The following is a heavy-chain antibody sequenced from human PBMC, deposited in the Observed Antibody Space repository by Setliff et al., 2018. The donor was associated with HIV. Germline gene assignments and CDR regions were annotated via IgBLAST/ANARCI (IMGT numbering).Heavy chain of an antibody. J-gene: IGHJ4*02. V-gene: IGHV1-2*02. CDR1: GYTFTGYN. CDR2: INPNTGGT. Sequence: ASVKVSCKASGYTFTGYNIHWVRQAPGQGLEWVGWINPNTGGTNYAQNFQGRVTMTRDTSITTAYMELSRLRSDDTAVYYCATELFIVVAGHTPTLDYWGQGTLVTVSS. D-gene: IGHD6-19*01. CDR3: ATELFIVVAGHTPTLDY.